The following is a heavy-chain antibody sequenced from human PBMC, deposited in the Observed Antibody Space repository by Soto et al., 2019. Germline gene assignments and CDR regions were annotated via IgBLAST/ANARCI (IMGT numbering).Heavy chain of an antibody. D-gene: IGHD5-18*01. CDR1: GGSVSSGSYY. Sequence: PSETLSLTCTVSGGSVSSGSYYWSWIRQPPGKGLEWIGYIYYSGSTNYNPSLKSRVTISVDTSKNQFSLKLSSVTAADTAVYYCAREVRYSYGYVTPRENWFDPWGQGTLVTVPS. CDR2: IYYSGST. CDR3: AREVRYSYGYVTPRENWFDP. V-gene: IGHV4-61*01. J-gene: IGHJ5*02.